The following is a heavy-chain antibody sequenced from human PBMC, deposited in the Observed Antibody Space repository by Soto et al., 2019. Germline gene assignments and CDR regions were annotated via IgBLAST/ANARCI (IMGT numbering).Heavy chain of an antibody. D-gene: IGHD1-1*01. CDR3: ARGRYGDY. J-gene: IGHJ4*02. V-gene: IGHV1-18*01. CDR2: ISAHNGNT. Sequence: QVHLVQSGAEVKKPGASVKVSCKGSGYGFTTYGITWVRQAPGQGLEWMAWISAHNGNTNYAQKLQGRVTVTRDTSTSTAYMALRGLRSDATAVYYCARGRYGDYWGQGALVTVSS. CDR1: GYGFTTYG.